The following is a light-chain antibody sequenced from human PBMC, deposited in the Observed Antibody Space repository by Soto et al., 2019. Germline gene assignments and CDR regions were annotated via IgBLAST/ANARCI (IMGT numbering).Light chain of an antibody. Sequence: QSVLTQPASVSGSPGQSITISCTGTSSDVGAYNYVSWYQQHPGKAPKLMIYDVSNRPSGVSNRFSGSKSGNTASLTISALQAEDEADYYCSSYKSSTADVFGTGTKLTV. CDR3: SSYKSSTADV. CDR2: DVS. CDR1: SSDVGAYNY. V-gene: IGLV2-14*03. J-gene: IGLJ1*01.